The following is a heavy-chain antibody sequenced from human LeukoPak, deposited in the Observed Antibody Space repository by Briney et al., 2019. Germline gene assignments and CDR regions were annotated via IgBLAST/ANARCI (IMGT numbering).Heavy chain of an antibody. CDR3: ARRDDFDI. Sequence: GGSLRLSCAASGFTFSSYHMNWVRQAPGKGLEWVSFISTSSSTTICYADSVKGRFTISRDDAKNSLYLQMNSLRLEDTAMYYCARRDDFDIWGQGTLVTVSS. J-gene: IGHJ3*02. V-gene: IGHV3-48*04. CDR2: ISTSSSTTI. CDR1: GFTFSSYH.